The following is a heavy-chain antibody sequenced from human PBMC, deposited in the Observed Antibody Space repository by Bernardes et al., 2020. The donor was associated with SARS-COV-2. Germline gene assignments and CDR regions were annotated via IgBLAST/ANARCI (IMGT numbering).Heavy chain of an antibody. J-gene: IGHJ6*02. V-gene: IGHV3-23*01. CDR1: GFTFSSYA. CDR2: ISGSGGST. CDR3: AKSIQKGYCSSTSCPKAYYYYGMDV. Sequence: GGSLRLSCAASGFTFSSYAMSWVRQAPGKGLEWVSAISGSGGSTYYADSVKGRFTISRDNSKNTLYLQMNSLRAEDTAVYYCAKSIQKGYCSSTSCPKAYYYYGMDVWGQGTTVTVSS. D-gene: IGHD2-2*01.